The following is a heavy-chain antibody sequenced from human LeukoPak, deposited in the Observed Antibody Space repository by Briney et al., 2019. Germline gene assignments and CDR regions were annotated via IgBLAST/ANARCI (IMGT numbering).Heavy chain of an antibody. Sequence: PSQTLSLTCTVSGGSINSGGYYWSWIRQPPGKGLEWIGEINHSGSTNYNPSLKSRVTISVDTSKNQFSLKLSSVTAADTAVYYCARGISLGSGWYRDWGQGTLVTVSS. CDR1: GGSINSGGYY. CDR2: INHSGST. V-gene: IGHV4-34*01. CDR3: ARGISLGSGWYRD. J-gene: IGHJ4*02. D-gene: IGHD6-19*01.